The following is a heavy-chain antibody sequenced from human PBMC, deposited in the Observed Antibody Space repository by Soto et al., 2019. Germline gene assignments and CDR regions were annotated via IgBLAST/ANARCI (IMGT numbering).Heavy chain of an antibody. D-gene: IGHD6-19*01. CDR3: VRDFRGAVAGSELDH. Sequence: EVQLAESGGGLVLPGGSLRLSCAASGFSFVSYWMHWVRQVPGEGLAWVSRINGNADNSDYADSVKGRFTISRDNAMNRLYLQMDSLRADDTGVYYCVRDFRGAVAGSELDHWGQGTLVTVSS. J-gene: IGHJ4*02. CDR1: GFSFVSYW. CDR2: INGNADNS. V-gene: IGHV3-74*01.